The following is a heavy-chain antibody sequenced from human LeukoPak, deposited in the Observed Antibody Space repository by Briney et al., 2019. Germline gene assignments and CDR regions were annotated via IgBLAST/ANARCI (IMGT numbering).Heavy chain of an antibody. V-gene: IGHV3-48*04. Sequence: PGGSLRLSCAASGFTFSSYSMNWVRQAPGKGLEWVSYISSSSSTIYYADSVKGRFTISRDNAKNSLYLQMNSLRAEDTAVYYCAREWRFGELALGYWGQGTLVTVSS. J-gene: IGHJ4*02. D-gene: IGHD3-10*01. CDR1: GFTFSSYS. CDR3: AREWRFGELALGY. CDR2: ISSSSSTI.